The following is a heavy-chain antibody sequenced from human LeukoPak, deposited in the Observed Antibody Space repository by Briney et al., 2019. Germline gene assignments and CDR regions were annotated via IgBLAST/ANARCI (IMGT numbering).Heavy chain of an antibody. CDR2: IYTSGST. V-gene: IGHV4-4*07. D-gene: IGHD3-3*01. CDR1: GGSISSYY. J-gene: IGHJ5*02. Sequence: SETLSLTCTVSGGSISSYYWSWIRQPAGKGLEWIGRIYTSGSTNYNPSLKSRVTMSVDTSKNQFSLKLSSVTAADTAVYYCARENYDLWSGYHRINWFDPWGQGTLVTVSS. CDR3: ARENYDLWSGYHRINWFDP.